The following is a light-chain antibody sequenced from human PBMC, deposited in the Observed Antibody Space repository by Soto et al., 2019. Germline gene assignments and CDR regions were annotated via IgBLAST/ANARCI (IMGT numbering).Light chain of an antibody. J-gene: IGKJ2*01. Sequence: DIVMTQSPDSLTVSLGERATINCKSSQSVLYNSNNKNYLTWYQQKPGQPPKLLIYWASTRESGVPDRFSGSGSGTDFTLTISSLQAEDVAVYYCQQYYNLPYTFCQGTKLEIE. CDR3: QQYYNLPYT. V-gene: IGKV4-1*01. CDR2: WAS. CDR1: QSVLYNSNNKNY.